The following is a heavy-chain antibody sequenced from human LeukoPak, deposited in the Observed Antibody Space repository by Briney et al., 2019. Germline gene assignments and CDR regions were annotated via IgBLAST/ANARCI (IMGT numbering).Heavy chain of an antibody. V-gene: IGHV3-74*01. CDR2: INSDGSST. J-gene: IGHJ4*02. D-gene: IGHD4-23*01. CDR1: GFTFSSYW. Sequence: GGSGRLSCAASGFTFSSYWMHWVRQAPGKGLVWVSRINSDGSSTSYADSVMGRFTISRDNAKYTLYLQMNSLRAEDTAVYYCARARYGGNFYFDYWGQGTLV. CDR3: ARARYGGNFYFDY.